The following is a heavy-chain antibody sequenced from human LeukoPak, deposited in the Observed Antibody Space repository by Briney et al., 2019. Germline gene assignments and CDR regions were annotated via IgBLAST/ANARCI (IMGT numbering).Heavy chain of an antibody. CDR3: ARHVGMYCSSTSCPPYYYYYYMDV. J-gene: IGHJ6*03. D-gene: IGHD2-2*01. V-gene: IGHV5-51*01. CDR1: GYSFTSYW. CDR2: IYPGDSDT. Sequence: GESLKISCKGSGYSFTSYWIGWVRQMPGKGLEWMGIIYPGDSDTRYSPSLQGQVTISADKSISTAYLQWSSLKASDTAMYYCARHVGMYCSSTSCPPYYYYYYMDVWGKGTTVTVSS.